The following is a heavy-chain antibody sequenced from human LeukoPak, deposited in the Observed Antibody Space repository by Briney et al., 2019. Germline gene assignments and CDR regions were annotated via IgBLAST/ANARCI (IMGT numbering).Heavy chain of an antibody. Sequence: GGSLRLXCAASGFTFSSYSMNWVRQAPGKGLEWVSSISSSSSYIYYADSVKGRFTISRDNAKNSLYLQMNSLRAEDTAVYYCARAGGIAAKPRYDYWGQGTLVTVSS. V-gene: IGHV3-21*01. D-gene: IGHD6-13*01. J-gene: IGHJ4*02. CDR1: GFTFSSYS. CDR2: ISSSSSYI. CDR3: ARAGGIAAKPRYDY.